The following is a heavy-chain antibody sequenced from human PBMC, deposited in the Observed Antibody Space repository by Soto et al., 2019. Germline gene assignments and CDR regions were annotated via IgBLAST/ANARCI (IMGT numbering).Heavy chain of an antibody. Sequence: GGSLRLSCAASGFTFSSYWMHWVRQAPGKGLVWVSRINSDGSSTSYADSVKGRFTISRDNAKNTLYLQMNSLRAEDTAVYHCARITVVTHAFDIWGQGTMVTVSS. CDR2: INSDGSST. D-gene: IGHD2-21*02. J-gene: IGHJ3*02. V-gene: IGHV3-74*01. CDR3: ARITVVTHAFDI. CDR1: GFTFSSYW.